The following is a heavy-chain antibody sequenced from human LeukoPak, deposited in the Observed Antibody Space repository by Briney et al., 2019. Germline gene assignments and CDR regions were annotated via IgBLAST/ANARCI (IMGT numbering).Heavy chain of an antibody. CDR2: ISAYNGNT. V-gene: IGHV1-18*01. CDR1: GYTFTSYG. J-gene: IGHJ4*02. CDR3: ARAASPGSWANFDY. D-gene: IGHD6-13*01. Sequence: ASVKVSCKASGYTFTSYGISWVRQAPGQGLEWMGWISAYNGNTNYAQKLQGRVTITTDTSTSTAYMKLRSLRSDDTAVYYCARAASPGSWANFDYWGQGTLVTVSS.